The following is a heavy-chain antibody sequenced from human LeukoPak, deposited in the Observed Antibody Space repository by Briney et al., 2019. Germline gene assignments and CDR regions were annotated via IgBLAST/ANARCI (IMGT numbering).Heavy chain of an antibody. D-gene: IGHD1-26*01. Sequence: SVKVSCKASGGTFSSYAISWVRQAPGQGLEWMGGIIPIFGTANYAQKFQGRVTITADKSTSTAYMELSSLRSEDTAVYYCARRTSDHGIVGATNAFDIWGQGTMVTVSS. V-gene: IGHV1-69*06. CDR1: GGTFSSYA. J-gene: IGHJ3*02. CDR3: ARRTSDHGIVGATNAFDI. CDR2: IIPIFGTA.